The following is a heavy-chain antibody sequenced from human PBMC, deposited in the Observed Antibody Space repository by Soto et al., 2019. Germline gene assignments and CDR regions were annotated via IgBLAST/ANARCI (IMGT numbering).Heavy chain of an antibody. J-gene: IGHJ6*02. Sequence: ASVKVSCKASGGTFTSYAFNWVRQAPGQGLEWMGGIIPFFGTANYAQKFQGRVTITADESTSTAYMELSGLRSEDTAVYYCARVDGYSSSGVYYYGMDVWGQGPTVTV. CDR2: IIPFFGTA. D-gene: IGHD5-18*01. CDR1: GGTFTSYA. CDR3: ARVDGYSSSGVYYYGMDV. V-gene: IGHV1-69*13.